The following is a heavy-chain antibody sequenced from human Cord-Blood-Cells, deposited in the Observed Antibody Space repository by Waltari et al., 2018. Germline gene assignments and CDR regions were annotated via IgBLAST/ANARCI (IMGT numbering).Heavy chain of an antibody. CDR3: ARDGSSSGNYGMDV. Sequence: QVQLQESGPGLVKPSETLSLTCAVSGYSISSGYYWGWIRQPPGKGLEWIGSIYHSGSTDYNPSLKSRVTISVDTSKNQFSLKLSSVTAADTAVYYCARDGSSSGNYGMDVWGQGTTVTVSS. D-gene: IGHD6-6*01. J-gene: IGHJ6*02. CDR1: GYSISSGYY. CDR2: IYHSGST. V-gene: IGHV4-38-2*02.